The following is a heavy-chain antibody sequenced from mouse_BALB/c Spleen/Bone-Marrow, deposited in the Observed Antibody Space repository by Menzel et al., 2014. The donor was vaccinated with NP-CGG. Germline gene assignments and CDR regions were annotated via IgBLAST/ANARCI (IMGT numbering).Heavy chain of an antibody. Sequence: VQLKQSGPELVKPGASVEMSCKASGYTFTSYVMHWVKQKPGQGLEWIGYINPYNDGTKYNEKFKGKATLTSDKSSSTAYMELSSLTSEDSAVYYCARGGYGNVYYAMDYWGQGTSVTVSS. V-gene: IGHV1-14*01. D-gene: IGHD2-10*02. J-gene: IGHJ4*01. CDR3: ARGGYGNVYYAMDY. CDR1: GYTFTSYV. CDR2: INPYNDGT.